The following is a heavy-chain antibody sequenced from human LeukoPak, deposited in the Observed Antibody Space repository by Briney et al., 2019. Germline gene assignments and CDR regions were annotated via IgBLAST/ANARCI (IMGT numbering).Heavy chain of an antibody. CDR2: ISYDGSNE. V-gene: IGHV3-30*18. D-gene: IGHD3-9*01. J-gene: IGHJ4*02. CDR1: GFTFSSYD. CDR3: AKGIRFDWLLYDY. Sequence: GGSLRLSCAASGFTFSSYDMHWVRQAPGKGLEWVAVISYDGSNEYYADSVKGRFTISRDNPKYTLHLQMNSLRAEDTAVYYCAKGIRFDWLLYDYWGQGTLVTVSS.